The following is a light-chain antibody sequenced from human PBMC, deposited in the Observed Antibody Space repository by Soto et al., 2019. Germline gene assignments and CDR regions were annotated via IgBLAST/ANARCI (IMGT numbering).Light chain of an antibody. V-gene: IGLV2-14*01. CDR1: SSDVGGYNY. CDR3: ISYTTSVTYV. Sequence: QSALTQPASVSGSPGQSITISCTGTSSDVGGYNYVSWYQQHPGKAPKLMISGVSKRPSGVSNRFSGSKSGNTASLTISGLQTEDEADYYCISYTTSVTYVFGTGTKLTVL. J-gene: IGLJ1*01. CDR2: GVS.